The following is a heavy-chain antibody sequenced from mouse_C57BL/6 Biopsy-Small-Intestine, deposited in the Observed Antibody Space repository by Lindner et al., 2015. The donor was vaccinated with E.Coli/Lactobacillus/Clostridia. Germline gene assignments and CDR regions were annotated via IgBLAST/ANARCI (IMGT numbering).Heavy chain of an antibody. Sequence: VQLQESGPELVKPGASVKMSCKASGYTFTSYVMHWVKQKPGQGLEWIGYINPYNDGTKYNEKFKGKATLTSDKSSSTAYMELSSLTSEDSAVYYCARDYGNYVLYYAMDYWGQGTSVTVSS. CDR1: GYTFTSYV. CDR2: INPYNDGT. J-gene: IGHJ4*01. CDR3: ARDYGNYVLYYAMDY. V-gene: IGHV1-14*01. D-gene: IGHD2-1*01.